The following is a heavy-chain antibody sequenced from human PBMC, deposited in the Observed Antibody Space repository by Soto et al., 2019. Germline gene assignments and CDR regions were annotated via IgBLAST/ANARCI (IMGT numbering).Heavy chain of an antibody. D-gene: IGHD6-13*01. J-gene: IGHJ6*02. CDR2: INPSGGST. CDR3: ARSGYSSSWGYYYYGMDV. V-gene: IGHV1-46*01. CDR1: GYTFTSYY. Sequence: QVQLVQSGAEVKKPGASVKVSCKASGYTFTSYYMHWVRQAPGQGLEWKGIINPSGGSTSYAQKFQGRVTMTRDTSTSTVYMEPSSLRSEDTAVYYCARSGYSSSWGYYYYGMDVWGQGTTVTVSS.